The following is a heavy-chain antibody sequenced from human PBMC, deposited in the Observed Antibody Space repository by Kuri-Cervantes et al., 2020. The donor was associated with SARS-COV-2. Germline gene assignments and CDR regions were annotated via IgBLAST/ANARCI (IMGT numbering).Heavy chain of an antibody. Sequence: GESLKISCAASGFTVSSNYMSWVRQAPGKGLEWVSVIYSGGSTYYADSVKGRFTISRDNSKNTLYLQMNSLRAEDTAVYYCAREMKEGAVMGAFDIWGGGGMVTVSS. CDR2: IYSGGST. V-gene: IGHV3-53*01. CDR1: GFTVSSNY. J-gene: IGHJ3*02. CDR3: AREMKEGAVMGAFDI. D-gene: IGHD1-26*01.